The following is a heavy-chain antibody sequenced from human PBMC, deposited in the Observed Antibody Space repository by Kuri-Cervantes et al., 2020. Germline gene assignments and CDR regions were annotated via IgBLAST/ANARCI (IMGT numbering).Heavy chain of an antibody. CDR1: GGSISSSNW. V-gene: IGHV4-4*02. D-gene: IGHD3-9*01. CDR2: IYHSGST. J-gene: IGHJ4*02. Sequence: SETLSLTCAVSGGSISSSNWGSWVRQPPGKGLEWIGEIYHSGSTNYNPSLKSRVTISVDKSKNQFSLKLSSVTAADTAVYYCASEKNNYDILTGYYLSRVYWGQGTLVTVSS. CDR3: ASEKNNYDILTGYYLSRVY.